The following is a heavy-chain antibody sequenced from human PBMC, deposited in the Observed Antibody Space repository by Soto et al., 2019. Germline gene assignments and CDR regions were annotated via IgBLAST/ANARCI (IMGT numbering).Heavy chain of an antibody. V-gene: IGHV3-23*01. Sequence: GGSLRLSCAASGFTFSSYAMSWVRQAPGKGLEWVSAISGSGGSTYYADSVKGRFTISRDNSKNTLYLQMNSLRAEDTAVYYCAKDLQKSDMGGGGTGPNWFDPWGQGTLVTVSS. D-gene: IGHD2-15*01. CDR2: ISGSGGST. CDR1: GFTFSSYA. CDR3: AKDLQKSDMGGGGTGPNWFDP. J-gene: IGHJ5*02.